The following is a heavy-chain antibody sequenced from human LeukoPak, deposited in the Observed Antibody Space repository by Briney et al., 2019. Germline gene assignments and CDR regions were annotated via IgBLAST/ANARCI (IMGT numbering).Heavy chain of an antibody. J-gene: IGHJ3*02. Sequence: GGSLRLSCAASGFTFSSYSMNWVRQAPGKGLEWVSSISSSSSYIYYADSVKGRFTISRDNAKNSLYLQMNSLRAEDTAVYYCARTRYCSGGSCWTGAFDIWGQGTMVTVSS. CDR2: ISSSSSYI. D-gene: IGHD2-15*01. CDR3: ARTRYCSGGSCWTGAFDI. CDR1: GFTFSSYS. V-gene: IGHV3-21*01.